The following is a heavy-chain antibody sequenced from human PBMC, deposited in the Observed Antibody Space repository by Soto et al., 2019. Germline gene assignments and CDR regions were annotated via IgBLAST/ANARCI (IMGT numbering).Heavy chain of an antibody. Sequence: QVQLVESGGGVVQPGRSLRLSCAASGFTFSSYGMHWVRQAPGKGLEWVAVISYDGSNKYYADSVKGRFTISRDNSKNTLYLQMNSLRAEDTAVYYCAKSSSPKPYYFDYLGQGTLVTVSS. CDR1: GFTFSSYG. CDR2: ISYDGSNK. V-gene: IGHV3-30*18. CDR3: AKSSSPKPYYFDY. J-gene: IGHJ4*02.